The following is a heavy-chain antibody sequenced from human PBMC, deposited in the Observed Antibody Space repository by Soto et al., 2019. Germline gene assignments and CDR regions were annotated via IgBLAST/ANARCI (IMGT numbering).Heavy chain of an antibody. V-gene: IGHV1-3*01. D-gene: IGHD6-6*01. CDR1: GYTFTSYA. Sequence: ASVKVSCKASGYTFTSYAMHWVRQAPGQRLEWMGWINAGNGNTKYSQKFQGRVTITRDTSASTAYMELSSLRSEDTAVYYCARYRILEYSSSYYYYYGMDVRGQGTTVTVSS. CDR2: INAGNGNT. J-gene: IGHJ6*02. CDR3: ARYRILEYSSSYYYYYGMDV.